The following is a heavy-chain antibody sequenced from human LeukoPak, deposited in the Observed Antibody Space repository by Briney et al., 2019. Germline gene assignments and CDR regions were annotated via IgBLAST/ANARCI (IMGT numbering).Heavy chain of an antibody. CDR3: ARWVSAHYFDY. D-gene: IGHD4-23*01. CDR1: EYRFTSYW. Sequence: GESLKIPCKGSEYRFTSYWIGGTRQMPGKGLDWMGIIYPGDFDTRYSQSFQGQVTISADKSISTAYLQWSSLKASDTAMYYCARWVSAHYFDYWGQGTLVTVSS. J-gene: IGHJ4*02. CDR2: IYPGDFDT. V-gene: IGHV5-51*01.